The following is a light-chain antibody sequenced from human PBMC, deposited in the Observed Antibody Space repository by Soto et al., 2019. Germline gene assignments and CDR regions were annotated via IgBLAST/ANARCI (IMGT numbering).Light chain of an antibody. Sequence: QSALTQPASVSGSPGQSITISCTGTSSDVGGYNYVSWYQQHPGKAPKLMIYDVSNRPSGVSNRFSGSKSGNTASLTISGLQAEDEADYYCSSYTSRSKVFGNGTKVTV. J-gene: IGLJ1*01. CDR1: SSDVGGYNY. V-gene: IGLV2-14*01. CDR2: DVS. CDR3: SSYTSRSKV.